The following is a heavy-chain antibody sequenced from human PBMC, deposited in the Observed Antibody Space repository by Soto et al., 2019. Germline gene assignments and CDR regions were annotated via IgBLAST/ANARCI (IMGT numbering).Heavy chain of an antibody. CDR2: MAHDGSNQ. V-gene: IGHV3-30*03. D-gene: IGHD2-15*01. J-gene: IGHJ4*02. CDR1: GFTFSSYG. Sequence: QVQLVESGGGVVQPGGSLRLSCAASGFTFSSYGMQWVRQSPGEGLEWVAIMAHDGSNQYYGDSVKGRFTISRDNSKNTLYLQMDSQRPEDTAVYYCARSSGGSSYYPPDYWGQGTLVTVSS. CDR3: ARSSGGSSYYPPDY.